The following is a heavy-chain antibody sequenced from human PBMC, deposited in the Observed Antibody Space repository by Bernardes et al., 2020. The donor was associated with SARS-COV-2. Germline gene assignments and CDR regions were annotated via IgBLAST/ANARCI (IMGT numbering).Heavy chain of an antibody. V-gene: IGHV4-39*01. Sequence: SYTLTRTCTVSGGSIISSHYSWAWIRQPPGKGLEWIGSIYSSGSAFYNPSLQSRVSMSVDSSKSQFSLNLASVTAADTALYHCAKVLLSGGGGRGRFDPLGPGTRVHVS. CDR1: GGSIISSHYS. CDR3: AKVLLSGGGGRGRFDP. J-gene: IGHJ5*02. CDR2: IYSSGSA. D-gene: IGHD2-15*01.